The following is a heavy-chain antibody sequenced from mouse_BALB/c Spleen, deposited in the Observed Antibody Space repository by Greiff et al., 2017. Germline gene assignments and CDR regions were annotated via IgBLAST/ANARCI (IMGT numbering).Heavy chain of an antibody. CDR2: ISSGGGST. J-gene: IGHJ1*01. V-gene: IGHV5-12-1*01. CDR3: ARQGYYYGFRYWYFDV. D-gene: IGHD1-1*01. CDR1: GFAFSSYD. Sequence: DVMLVVSGGGLVKPGGSLKLSCAASGFAFSSYDMSWVRQTPEKRLEWVAYISSGGGSTYYPDTVKGRFTISRDNAKNTLYLQMSSLKSEDTAMYYCARQGYYYGFRYWYFDVWGAGTTVTVSS.